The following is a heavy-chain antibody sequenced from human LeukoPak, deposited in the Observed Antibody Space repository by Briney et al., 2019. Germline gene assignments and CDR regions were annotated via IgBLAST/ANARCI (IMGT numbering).Heavy chain of an antibody. D-gene: IGHD3-22*01. CDR3: ARHYPYYYDSSGYYGDAFDI. V-gene: IGHV4-59*08. J-gene: IGHJ3*02. CDR1: GGSISSYY. Sequence: SSETLSLTCTVSGGSISSYYWSWIRQPPGKGLEWIGYIYYSGSTNYNPSLKSRVTISVDTSKNQFSLKLSSVTAADTAVYYCARHYPYYYDSSGYYGDAFDIWGQGTMVTVSS. CDR2: IYYSGST.